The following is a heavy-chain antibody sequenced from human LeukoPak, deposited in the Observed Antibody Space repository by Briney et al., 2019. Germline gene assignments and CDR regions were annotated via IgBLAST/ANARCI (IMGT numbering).Heavy chain of an antibody. CDR3: AELGITMIGGV. Sequence: GGSLRLSCSASEFSFSAYSMNWVRQAPGKGLEWVSYIRSDGSTIFYADSVKGRFTISRDNAKNSLYLQMNSLRAEDTAVYYCAELGITMIGGVWGKGTTVTISS. J-gene: IGHJ6*04. CDR2: IRSDGSTI. V-gene: IGHV3-48*04. D-gene: IGHD3-10*02. CDR1: EFSFSAYS.